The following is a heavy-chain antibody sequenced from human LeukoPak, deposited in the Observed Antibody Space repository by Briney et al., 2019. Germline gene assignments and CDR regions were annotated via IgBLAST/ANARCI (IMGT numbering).Heavy chain of an antibody. J-gene: IGHJ4*02. Sequence: GGSLRLSCAASGFTFSSYAMSWVRQAPGKGLEWVSAISGSGGSTYYADSVKGRFTISGDNSKNTLYLQMNSLRAEDTAVYYCAKDSEDIVVVVAIFDYWGQGTLVTVSS. CDR3: AKDSEDIVVVVAIFDY. V-gene: IGHV3-23*01. CDR2: ISGSGGST. D-gene: IGHD2-15*01. CDR1: GFTFSSYA.